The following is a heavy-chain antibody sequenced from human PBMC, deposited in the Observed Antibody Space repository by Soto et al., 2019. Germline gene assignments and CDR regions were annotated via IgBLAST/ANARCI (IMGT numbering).Heavy chain of an antibody. Sequence: ASVKVSCKASGGTFSSYAISWVRQAPGQGLEWMGGIIPIFGTANYAQKFQGRVTITADESTSTAYMELSSLRSEDTAVYYCARVAESITGTTCLDSWAQGNLVPVSS. CDR3: ARVAESITGTTCLDS. V-gene: IGHV1-69*13. J-gene: IGHJ4*02. CDR2: IIPIFGTA. D-gene: IGHD1-7*01. CDR1: GGTFSSYA.